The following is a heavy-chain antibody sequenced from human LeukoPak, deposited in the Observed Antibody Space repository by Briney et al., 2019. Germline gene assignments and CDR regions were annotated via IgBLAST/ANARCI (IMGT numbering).Heavy chain of an antibody. J-gene: IGHJ4*02. D-gene: IGHD4-17*01. CDR1: GYTFTNYG. Sequence: ASVKVFCKASGYTFTNYGISWVRQAPGQGLEWLGWIGPYNGNTYYAQNFQGRVTMTIDTATSTVYMELMSLRSDDTAVYYCARQAMVTPSGWDYWGQGTLVTVSS. CDR3: ARQAMVTPSGWDY. V-gene: IGHV1-18*01. CDR2: IGPYNGNT.